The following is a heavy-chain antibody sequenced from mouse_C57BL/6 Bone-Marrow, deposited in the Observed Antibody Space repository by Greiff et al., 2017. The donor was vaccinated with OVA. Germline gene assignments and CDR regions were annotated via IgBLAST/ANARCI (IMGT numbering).Heavy chain of an antibody. CDR2: IDPSDSYT. Sequence: QVQLKQPGAELVMPGASVKLSCKASGYTFTSYWMHWVKQRPGQGLEWIGEIDPSDSYTNYNQKFKGKSTLTVDKSSSTAYMQLSSLTSEDSAVYYCAITTVVATHWYFDVWGTGTTVTVSS. J-gene: IGHJ1*03. D-gene: IGHD1-1*01. CDR3: AITTVVATHWYFDV. CDR1: GYTFTSYW. V-gene: IGHV1-69*01.